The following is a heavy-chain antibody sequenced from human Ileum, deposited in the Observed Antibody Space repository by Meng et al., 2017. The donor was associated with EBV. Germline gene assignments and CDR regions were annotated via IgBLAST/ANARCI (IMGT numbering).Heavy chain of an antibody. CDR2: IYNSGST. CDR1: GGSVSSGGND. V-gene: IGHV4-61*08. D-gene: IGHD6-19*01. CDR3: ARDGYSSGSD. Sequence: QGQLQEAGPGLVNPSETLSLTCSVSGGSVSSGGNDWSWIRQPPGKGLEWIGYIYNSGSTNYNPSLKSRVTISVDTSKNQFSLKLSSVTAADTAVYYCARDGYSSGSDWGQGTLVTVSS. J-gene: IGHJ4*02.